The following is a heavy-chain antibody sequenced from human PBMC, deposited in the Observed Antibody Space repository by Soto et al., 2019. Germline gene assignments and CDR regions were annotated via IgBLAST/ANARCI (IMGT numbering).Heavy chain of an antibody. CDR1: GASIRGFY. J-gene: IGHJ5*02. V-gene: IGHV4-4*07. D-gene: IGHD1-1*01. CDR2: IYATGTT. Sequence: SETLSLTSTVSGASIRGFYWSWIRKSAGKGLEWIGRIYATGTTDYNPSLKSRVMMSVDTSKKQFSLKLRSVTAADTAVYYCVRDGTKTLRDWFDPWGQGISVTVS. CDR3: VRDGTKTLRDWFDP.